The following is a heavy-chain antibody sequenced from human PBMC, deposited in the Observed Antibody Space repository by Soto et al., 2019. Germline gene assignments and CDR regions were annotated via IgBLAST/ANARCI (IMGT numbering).Heavy chain of an antibody. Sequence: PGGPLRLSCAASGFTFSDYYMSWIRQTPGKGLEWIGYSSNSGSFTRYADSVKGRFSISRDNAKNSLYLQINSLRGEDTAIYYCVRSGDNYNLLDFWGQGTPVTV. CDR3: VRSGDNYNLLDF. J-gene: IGHJ4*02. CDR2: SSNSGSFT. D-gene: IGHD1-1*01. V-gene: IGHV3-11*06. CDR1: GFTFSDYY.